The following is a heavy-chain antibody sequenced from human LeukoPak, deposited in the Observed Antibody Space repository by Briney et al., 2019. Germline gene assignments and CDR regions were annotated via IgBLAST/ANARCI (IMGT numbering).Heavy chain of an antibody. D-gene: IGHD6-19*01. CDR3: ARGSIAVAGTLDY. J-gene: IGHJ4*02. V-gene: IGHV3-13*05. CDR2: IGTAVDP. CDR1: GFTFSSYD. Sequence: PGGSLRLSCAASGFTFSSYDMHWVRHATGKGLEWVSAIGTAVDPYYPGSVKGRFNISRENAKNSLYLQMNSLRAGDTAVYYCARGSIAVAGTLDYWGQGTLVTVSS.